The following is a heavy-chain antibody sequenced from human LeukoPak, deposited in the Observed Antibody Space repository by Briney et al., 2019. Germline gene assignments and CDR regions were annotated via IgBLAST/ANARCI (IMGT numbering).Heavy chain of an antibody. CDR2: MSPNSGNT. Sequence: ASVKVSCKASGYTFTGYYMHWVRQATGQGLEWMGWMSPNSGNTGYAQKFQGRVTMTRDTSISTAYTELNSLRSEDTAVYYCTSGPPEWGFDLWGRGTLVTVSS. CDR1: GYTFTGYY. CDR3: TSGPPEWGFDL. D-gene: IGHD1-14*01. J-gene: IGHJ2*01. V-gene: IGHV1-8*02.